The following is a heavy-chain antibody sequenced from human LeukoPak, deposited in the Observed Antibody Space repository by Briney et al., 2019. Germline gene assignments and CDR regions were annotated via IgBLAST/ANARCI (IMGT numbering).Heavy chain of an antibody. V-gene: IGHV3-23*01. Sequence: QSGGSLRLSCAASGFTFSSYGMSWVRQAPGKGLEWVSALIGSGGSTYYADSVKGRFTISRDNSKNTLYLQMNSLRAEDTAVYYCAKEVYFDWSPTTNWFDPWGQGTLVTVSS. CDR2: LIGSGGST. D-gene: IGHD3-9*01. J-gene: IGHJ5*02. CDR1: GFTFSSYG. CDR3: AKEVYFDWSPTTNWFDP.